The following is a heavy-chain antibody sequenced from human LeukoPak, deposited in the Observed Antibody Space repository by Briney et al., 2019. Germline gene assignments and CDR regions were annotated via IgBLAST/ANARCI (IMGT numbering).Heavy chain of an antibody. CDR2: ISYDGSNK. CDR1: GFTVSSHY. CDR3: ARILYCSSTSCLDY. V-gene: IGHV3-30*03. J-gene: IGHJ4*02. Sequence: PGGSLRLSCAASGFTVSSHYMSWVRQAPGQGLEWVAGISYDGSNKYYADSVKGRFTISRENSKNTLHLQMNSLRSQDTAVYYCARILYCSSTSCLDYWGQGTLVTVS. D-gene: IGHD2-2*01.